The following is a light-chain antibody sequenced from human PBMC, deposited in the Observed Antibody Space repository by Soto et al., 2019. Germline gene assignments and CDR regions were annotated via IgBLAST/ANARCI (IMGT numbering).Light chain of an antibody. J-gene: IGLJ2*01. V-gene: IGLV3-25*02. CDR1: TLATQY. CDR3: QSADGSHSYHVV. Sequence: SYELTQSPSLSVSPGQTAKITCSGDTLATQYAYWYQVRPGQAPLLLIHKATKRPSGIPDRFSGSISGTTVTLTISRVQAEDEADYYCQSADGSHSYHVVFGGGTKLTVL. CDR2: KAT.